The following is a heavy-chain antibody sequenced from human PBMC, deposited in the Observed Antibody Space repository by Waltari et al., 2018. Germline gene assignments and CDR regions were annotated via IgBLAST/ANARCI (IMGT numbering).Heavy chain of an antibody. V-gene: IGHV1-8*01. CDR1: GYTFTSYD. CDR3: ARGAAAGKGAHWFDP. J-gene: IGHJ5*02. CDR2: MNPKRGNT. Sequence: QVQLVQSGAEVKKPGASVKVSCKASGYTFTSYDINWVRQATGQGLEWMGWMNPKRGNTGYAQKCEDRLIMTTDTSISTAYMELTSLTSEDTAVYYWARGAAAGKGAHWFDPWGQGTLVIVSS. D-gene: IGHD6-13*01.